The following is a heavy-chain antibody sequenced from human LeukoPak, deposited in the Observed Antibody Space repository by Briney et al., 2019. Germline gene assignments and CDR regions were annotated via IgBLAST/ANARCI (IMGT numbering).Heavy chain of an antibody. Sequence: GGSLGLSCAASGFIFSSYSMNWIRQAPGEGLEWVAVISSDESNKYYADSVKGRFTISRDNSKNTLYLQMNSLRPEDTAIYYCARETSFDYWGQGTLVTVSS. J-gene: IGHJ4*02. V-gene: IGHV3-30-3*01. CDR3: ARETSFDY. CDR2: ISSDESNK. CDR1: GFIFSSYS.